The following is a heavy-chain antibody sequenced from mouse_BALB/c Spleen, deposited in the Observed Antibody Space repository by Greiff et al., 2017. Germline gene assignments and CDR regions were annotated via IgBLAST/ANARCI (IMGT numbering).Heavy chain of an antibody. CDR1: GYTFTSYW. Sequence: LQHPGSELVRPGASVKLSCKASGYTFTSYWMHWVKQRPGQGLEWIGNIYPGSGSTNYDEKFKSKATLTVDTSSSTAYMQLSSLTSEDSAVYYCTRSRRYYFDYWGQGTTLTVSS. J-gene: IGHJ2*01. CDR2: IYPGSGST. V-gene: IGHV1S22*01. CDR3: TRSRRYYFDY.